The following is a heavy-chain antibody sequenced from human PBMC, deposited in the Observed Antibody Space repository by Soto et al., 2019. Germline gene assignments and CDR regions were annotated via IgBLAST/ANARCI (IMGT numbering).Heavy chain of an antibody. CDR1: DGSMTSDSSY. D-gene: IGHD3-22*01. CDR2: INHSGST. J-gene: IGHJ4*02. V-gene: IGHV4-39*01. CDR3: ARLGGYVSVGYYYLWDS. Sequence: SETLSLTCRVSDGSMTSDSSYWGWIRQPPGKGLEWIGVINHSGSTYHNLSLKGRVTMSVDASRNQFSLKLTSMTAADTAVYYCARLGGYVSVGYYYLWDSWGQGTLVTVSS.